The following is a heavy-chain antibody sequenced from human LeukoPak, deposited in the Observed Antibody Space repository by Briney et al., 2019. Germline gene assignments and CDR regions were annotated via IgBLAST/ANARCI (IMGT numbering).Heavy chain of an antibody. Sequence: SETLSLTCTVSAXPITSYYWSWIRQPPGKGLEWIGYIYYSGSTNYNPSLKGRVAISVDTSKDQVSLRLSSVTAADTAVYYCARGGSIVGATPHDAFDIWGQGTVVTVS. D-gene: IGHD1-26*01. CDR1: AXPITSYY. CDR3: ARGGSIVGATPHDAFDI. CDR2: IYYSGST. J-gene: IGHJ3*02. V-gene: IGHV4-59*01.